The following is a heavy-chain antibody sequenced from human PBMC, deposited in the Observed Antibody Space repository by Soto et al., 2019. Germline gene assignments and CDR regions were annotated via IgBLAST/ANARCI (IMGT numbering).Heavy chain of an antibody. Sequence: QVQLVESGGGVVQPGRSLRLSCAASGFTFSSYAMHWVRRAPGKGLEWVAVISYDGSNKYYADSVKGRFTISRDNSKNTLYLQMNSLRAEDTAVYYCARDREAARPGGGYYYYYGMDVWGQGTTVTVSS. CDR1: GFTFSSYA. CDR2: ISYDGSNK. V-gene: IGHV3-30-3*01. D-gene: IGHD6-6*01. J-gene: IGHJ6*02. CDR3: ARDREAARPGGGYYYYYGMDV.